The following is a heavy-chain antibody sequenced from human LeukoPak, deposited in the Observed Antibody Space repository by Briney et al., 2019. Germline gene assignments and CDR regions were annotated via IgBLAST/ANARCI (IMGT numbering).Heavy chain of an antibody. CDR2: VGNKDDSYTT. D-gene: IGHD2-8*02. CDR3: TRAYWYRFDY. V-gene: IGHV3-72*01. J-gene: IGHJ4*02. CDR1: GFIFSDHH. Sequence: GGSLRLYCAASGFIFSDHHMFWGRRAPGQGLESFGHVGNKDDSYTTDYAASVKGRFTISRDDSKNSVDLQMNSLKIEDTAMYYCTRAYWYRFDYWGQGTLVTVSS.